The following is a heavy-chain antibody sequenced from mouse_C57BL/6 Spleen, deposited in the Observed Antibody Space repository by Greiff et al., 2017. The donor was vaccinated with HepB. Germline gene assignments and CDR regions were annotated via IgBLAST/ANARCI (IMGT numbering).Heavy chain of an antibody. V-gene: IGHV1-61*01. D-gene: IGHD2-1*01. Sequence: QVQLKESGAELVRPGSSVKLSCKASGYTFTSYWMDWVKQRPGQGLEWIGNIYPSDSDTHYNQKFKDKATLTVDKSSSTAYMQLSSLTSEDSAVYYCARPSYGKRWYFDVWGTGTTVTVSS. CDR3: ARPSYGKRWYFDV. CDR2: IYPSDSDT. J-gene: IGHJ1*03. CDR1: GYTFTSYW.